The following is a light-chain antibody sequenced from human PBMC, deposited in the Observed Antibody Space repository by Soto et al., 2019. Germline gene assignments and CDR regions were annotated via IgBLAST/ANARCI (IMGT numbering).Light chain of an antibody. Sequence: ALRMTQSPSSFSASTGDRVTITCRASQGISSYLACYQQKPGKAPKLLIYAASTLQSGVPSRFSGSGSGTDFTLTISCLQSEDFATYYCQQYYSYPLTFGGGTKVEIK. V-gene: IGKV1-8*01. CDR1: QGISSY. CDR2: AAS. CDR3: QQYYSYPLT. J-gene: IGKJ4*01.